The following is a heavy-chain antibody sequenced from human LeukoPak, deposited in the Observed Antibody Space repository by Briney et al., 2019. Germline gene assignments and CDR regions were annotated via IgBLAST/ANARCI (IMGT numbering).Heavy chain of an antibody. V-gene: IGHV4-30-2*01. D-gene: IGHD1-26*01. Sequence: PSETLSLTCAVSGGSISSGGYSWSWIRQPPGKGLEWIGYIYHSGSTYYNPSLKSRVTISVDRSKNQFSLKLSSVTAADTAVYYCASGLVGATSFDYWGQGTLVTVSS. CDR2: IYHSGST. CDR1: GGSISSGGYS. J-gene: IGHJ4*02. CDR3: ASGLVGATSFDY.